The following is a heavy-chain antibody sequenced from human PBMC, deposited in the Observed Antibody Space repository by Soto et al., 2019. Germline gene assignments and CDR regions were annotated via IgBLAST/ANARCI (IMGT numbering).Heavy chain of an antibody. J-gene: IGHJ5*02. Sequence: QVQLVESGGGVVQPGRSLRLSCVASGFTFSTYGMHWVRQAPGKGLEWVGVISFDAKSYYHADSVKGRFTISRDNSKNTLYLQMNSLRAGDTAVYYCAKGWDLVQPPRAGFDPWGQGTLVTVAS. V-gene: IGHV3-30*18. CDR3: AKGWDLVQPPRAGFDP. CDR1: GFTFSTYG. CDR2: ISFDAKSY. D-gene: IGHD1-26*01.